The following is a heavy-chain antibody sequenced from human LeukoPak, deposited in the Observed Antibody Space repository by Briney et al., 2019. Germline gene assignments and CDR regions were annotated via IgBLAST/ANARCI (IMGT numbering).Heavy chain of an antibody. CDR3: ARDAPRGDSSGYYPRGGFDI. CDR2: INPSGGST. D-gene: IGHD3-22*01. Sequence: ASVKVSCKASGYTFTSYYMHWVRQAPGQGLEWMGIINPSGGSTSYAQKFQGRVTMTRDMSTSTVYMELSSLRSEDTAVYYCARDAPRGDSSGYYPRGGFDIWGQGTMVTVSS. J-gene: IGHJ3*02. CDR1: GYTFTSYY. V-gene: IGHV1-46*01.